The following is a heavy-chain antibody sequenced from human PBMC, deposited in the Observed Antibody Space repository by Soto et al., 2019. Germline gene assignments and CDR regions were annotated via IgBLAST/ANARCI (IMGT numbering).Heavy chain of an antibody. CDR3: AKDKGGYSGYVPDY. CDR2: ISGSGGST. Sequence: GGSLRLSCAASGFTFSSYAMSWVRQAPGKGLEWVSAISGSGGSTYYADSVKGRFTISRDNSRNTLYLQMNSLRAEDTAVYYCAKDKGGYSGYVPDYWGQGTLVTVSS. V-gene: IGHV3-23*01. CDR1: GFTFSSYA. J-gene: IGHJ4*02. D-gene: IGHD5-12*01.